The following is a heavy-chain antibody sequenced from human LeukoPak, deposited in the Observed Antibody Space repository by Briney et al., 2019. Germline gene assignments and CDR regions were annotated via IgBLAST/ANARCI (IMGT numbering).Heavy chain of an antibody. D-gene: IGHD5-24*01. V-gene: IGHV1-69*13. CDR3: ARDVVEMATISAFDI. Sequence: SVKVSCKASGGTFSSYAISWVRQAPGQGLEWMGGIIPIFGTANYAQKFQGRVTITADESTSTAYMELSSLRSEDTAVYYCARDVVEMATISAFDIWGQGTMVTVSS. CDR1: GGTFSSYA. J-gene: IGHJ3*02. CDR2: IIPIFGTA.